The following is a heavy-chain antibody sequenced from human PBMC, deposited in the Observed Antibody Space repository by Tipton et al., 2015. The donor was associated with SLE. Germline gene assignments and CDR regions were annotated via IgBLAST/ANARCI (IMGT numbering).Heavy chain of an antibody. CDR1: GGSFSGYY. CDR3: AREGTQGAFDI. V-gene: IGHV4-34*01. Sequence: TLSLTCAVYGGSFSGYYWSWIRQPPGKGLEWIGEINHSGSTYYNPSLKSRVTISVGTSKNQFSLKLSSVTAADTAVYYCAREGTQGAFDIWGQGTMVTVSS. CDR2: INHSGST. J-gene: IGHJ3*02.